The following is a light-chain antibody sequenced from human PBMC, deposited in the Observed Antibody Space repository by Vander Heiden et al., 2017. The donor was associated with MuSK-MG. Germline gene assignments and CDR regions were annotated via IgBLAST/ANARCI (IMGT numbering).Light chain of an antibody. CDR2: WAS. Sequence: DIVMTPSPHSLAVSLGEGATINCRSSQSLLYSSNNKNYLGWYQQKLGQPPKLLIYWASNRESGVPDRFSGSGSGTDFTLTISSLQAEDGAVYYCQQYYSTPQTFGQGTKVEIK. J-gene: IGKJ1*01. CDR3: QQYYSTPQT. V-gene: IGKV4-1*01. CDR1: QSLLYSSNNKNY.